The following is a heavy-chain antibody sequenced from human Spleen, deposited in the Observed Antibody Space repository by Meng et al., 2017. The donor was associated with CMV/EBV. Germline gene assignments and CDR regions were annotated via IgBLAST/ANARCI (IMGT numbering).Heavy chain of an antibody. Sequence: GRSRQPQGKGLGLVGTIYNSGYTYYTKSLKSRDTISVDTSENTFSLKQSSVTAAESAVYYCARLWGTVTTSSGLFDPWGQGTLVTVSS. V-gene: IGHV4-39*01. CDR2: IYNSGYT. J-gene: IGHJ5*02. D-gene: IGHD4-17*01. CDR3: ARLWGTVTTSSGLFDP.